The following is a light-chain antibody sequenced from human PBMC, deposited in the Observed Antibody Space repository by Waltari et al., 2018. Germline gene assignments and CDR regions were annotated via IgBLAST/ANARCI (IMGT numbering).Light chain of an antibody. CDR1: RSVSRT. CDR3: QKYGRLPAT. J-gene: IGKJ1*01. Sequence: EIVLTQSPGTLSLSPGERATLSCRASRSVSRTLAWYQQKPGQAPRLLIYDASTRATGIADRFSGSGSGTDFSLTISRLEPEDFAVYYCQKYGRLPATFGQGTKVEIK. V-gene: IGKV3-20*01. CDR2: DAS.